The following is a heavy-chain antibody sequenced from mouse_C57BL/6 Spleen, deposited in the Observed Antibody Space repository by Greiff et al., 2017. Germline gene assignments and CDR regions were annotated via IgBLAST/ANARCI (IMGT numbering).Heavy chain of an antibody. D-gene: IGHD1-1*01. Sequence: VQLQQSGPELVKPGDSVKISCEASGYSFTGYFMNWVMQSHGKSLEWIGRINPYNGDTFYNQKFKGKATLTVDKSSSTAHMELRSLTSEDSAVYYCARGGSSSWFAYWGQGTLVTVSA. J-gene: IGHJ3*01. V-gene: IGHV1-20*01. CDR1: GYSFTGYF. CDR2: INPYNGDT. CDR3: ARGGSSSWFAY.